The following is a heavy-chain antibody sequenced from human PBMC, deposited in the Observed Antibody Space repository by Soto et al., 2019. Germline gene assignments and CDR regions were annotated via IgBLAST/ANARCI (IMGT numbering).Heavy chain of an antibody. J-gene: IGHJ5*02. CDR1: GGSISSYY. D-gene: IGHD3-3*01. CDR3: ARDVYDFWSGYLKSHRFDP. Sequence: QVQLQESGPGLVKPSETLSLTCTVSGGSISSYYWSWIRQPPGKGLEWIGYIYYSGRTNYNPSLKSRVTISVDTSKNQFSLKLSSVTAADTAVYYCARDVYDFWSGYLKSHRFDPWGQGTLVTVSS. V-gene: IGHV4-59*01. CDR2: IYYSGRT.